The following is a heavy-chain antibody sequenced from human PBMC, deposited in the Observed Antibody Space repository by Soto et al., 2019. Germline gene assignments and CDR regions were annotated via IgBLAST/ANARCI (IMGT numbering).Heavy chain of an antibody. Sequence: ASVKVSCRASGYTFTSYGISWVRQAPGQGLEWMGWISAYNGNTNYAQKLQGRVTTTTDTSTSTAYMELRSLRSDDTAVYYCARDLPWYSSSWYLDYYYYGMDVWGQGTTVTVSS. CDR2: ISAYNGNT. J-gene: IGHJ6*02. D-gene: IGHD6-13*01. CDR1: GYTFTSYG. V-gene: IGHV1-18*04. CDR3: ARDLPWYSSSWYLDYYYYGMDV.